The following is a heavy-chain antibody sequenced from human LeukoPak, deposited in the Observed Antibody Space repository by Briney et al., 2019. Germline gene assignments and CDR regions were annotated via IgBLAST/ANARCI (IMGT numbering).Heavy chain of an antibody. Sequence: PGGSLRLSCAASGFTFSSYWMSWVRQAPGKGLEWVASINQDGSEKYYVDSVKGRFTISRDNAKNSLYLQMNSLRAEDTAVYYCARARGLGTAYYMDVWGKGTTVTISS. CDR1: GFTFSSYW. CDR2: INQDGSEK. CDR3: ARARGLGTAYYMDV. V-gene: IGHV3-7*01. D-gene: IGHD3-10*01. J-gene: IGHJ6*03.